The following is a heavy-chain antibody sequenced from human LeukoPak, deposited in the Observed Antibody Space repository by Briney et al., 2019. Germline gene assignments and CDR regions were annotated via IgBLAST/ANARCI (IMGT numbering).Heavy chain of an antibody. Sequence: SETLSLTCAVYGGSFSGYYWSWIRQPPGKGLEWIGSIYYSGSTYYNPSLKSRVTISVDTSKNQFSLKLSSVTAADTAVYYCARRRYSSSWYGYYFDYWGQGTLVTVSS. V-gene: IGHV4-34*01. CDR1: GGSFSGYY. J-gene: IGHJ4*02. CDR2: IYYSGST. CDR3: ARRRYSSSWYGYYFDY. D-gene: IGHD6-13*01.